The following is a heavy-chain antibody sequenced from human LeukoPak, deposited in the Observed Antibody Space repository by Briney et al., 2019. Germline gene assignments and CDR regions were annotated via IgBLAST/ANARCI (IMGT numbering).Heavy chain of an antibody. D-gene: IGHD6-19*01. J-gene: IGHJ4*02. CDR2: ISSSSSYI. CDR3: ATISSGWLFDY. Sequence: GGSLRLSCAASGFTFSSYSMNWLRHAPGKGLEWVSSISSSSSYIYYADSVKGRFTIPRDNAKNSLYLQMNSLRAEDTAVYYCATISSGWLFDYWGQGTLVTVSS. V-gene: IGHV3-21*01. CDR1: GFTFSSYS.